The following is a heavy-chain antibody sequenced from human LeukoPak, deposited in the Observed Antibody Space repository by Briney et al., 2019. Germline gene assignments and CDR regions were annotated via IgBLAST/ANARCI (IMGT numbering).Heavy chain of an antibody. CDR2: ISGSGGST. CDR3: AKEPTRPGGSRYFDY. D-gene: IGHD2-15*01. CDR1: GFTFSSYA. J-gene: IGHJ4*02. V-gene: IGHV3-23*01. Sequence: GGSLRLSCAASGFTFSSYAMSWVRQAPGKGLEWVSAISGSGGSTYYADSVKGRFTISRDNSKNTLYLQMNSQRAEDTAVYYCAKEPTRPGGSRYFDYWGQGTLVTVSS.